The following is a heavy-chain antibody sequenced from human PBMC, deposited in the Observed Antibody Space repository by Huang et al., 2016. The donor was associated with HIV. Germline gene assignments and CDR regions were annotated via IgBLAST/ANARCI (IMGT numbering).Heavy chain of an antibody. CDR3: ARHDGARPGWVDN. J-gene: IGHJ5*02. CDR1: GYMFTKYW. Sequence: EVQLVQSGAEVKKPGESLKISCKGSGYMFTKYWMGWVRQMPGKGLEWMGSSILVTLTPDTADKSITTAYLQWSSLKASDTAIYYCARHDGARPGWVDNWGQGTLVTVSS. CDR2: SILVTLTP. V-gene: IGHV5-51*01. D-gene: IGHD4-17*01.